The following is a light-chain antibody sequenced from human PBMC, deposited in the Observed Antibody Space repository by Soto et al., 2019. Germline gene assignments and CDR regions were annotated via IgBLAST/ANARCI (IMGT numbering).Light chain of an antibody. CDR3: QEYNTLPWT. CDR1: QRGNSN. J-gene: IGKJ1*01. V-gene: IGKV3-15*01. Sequence: ETVMTQSPATLSVSPGARANLSCRASQRGNSNLAWYQQKLGQATRVLSFGASTRATGIPSRFSGSGSGTEFILTINSLQSEDFALYYRQEYNTLPWTFGPGTKVQMK. CDR2: GAS.